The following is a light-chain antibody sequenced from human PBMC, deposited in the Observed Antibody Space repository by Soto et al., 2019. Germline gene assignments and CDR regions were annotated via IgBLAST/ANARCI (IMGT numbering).Light chain of an antibody. J-gene: IGKJ3*01. CDR2: DAS. Sequence: DIQMTQSPSSLSASVGERVTISCQASQDISNYLNWYQHKEGKAPKLLIYDASNLETGVPSRFSGSGSGTDFTLTISSPQPEDIATYYCQKYDSLPLTFGPGTKVDIK. CDR1: QDISNY. V-gene: IGKV1-33*01. CDR3: QKYDSLPLT.